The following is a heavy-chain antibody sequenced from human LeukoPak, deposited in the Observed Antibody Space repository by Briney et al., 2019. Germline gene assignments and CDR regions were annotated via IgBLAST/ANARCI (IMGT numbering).Heavy chain of an antibody. Sequence: SQTLSLTCTVSGGSINTGGYYWGWIRQPPGKDLEWIGYIYHTGDTYYTPSLKSRVTMSLDRSKNQFSLTLTSVTAADTAVYYCVREGAQTAFDSWGQGTLVTVSS. V-gene: IGHV4-30-2*01. D-gene: IGHD3-16*01. J-gene: IGHJ4*02. CDR3: VREGAQTAFDS. CDR1: GGSINTGGYY. CDR2: IYHTGDT.